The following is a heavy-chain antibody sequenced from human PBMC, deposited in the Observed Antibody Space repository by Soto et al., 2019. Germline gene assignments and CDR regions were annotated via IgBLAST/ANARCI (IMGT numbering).Heavy chain of an antibody. Sequence: GGSLRLSCAASGFTFSDYYMSWIRQAPGKGLEWVSYISSSSSYTNYADSVKGRFTISRDNAKNSLYLQMNSLRGDDTALYYCVKNSGWFNTWGQGALVTVSS. J-gene: IGHJ5*02. V-gene: IGHV3-11*03. D-gene: IGHD3-10*01. CDR3: VKNSGWFNT. CDR2: ISSSSSYT. CDR1: GFTFSDYY.